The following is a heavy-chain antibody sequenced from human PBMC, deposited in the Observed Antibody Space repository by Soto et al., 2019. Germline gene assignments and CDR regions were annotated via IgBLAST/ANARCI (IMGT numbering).Heavy chain of an antibody. CDR3: ARAQLTITMVRGVPIYYSGMDV. D-gene: IGHD3-10*01. V-gene: IGHV4-4*02. CDR2: IYHSGST. J-gene: IGHJ6*02. CDR1: GGSISSSNW. Sequence: PSETLSLTCAVSGGSISSSNWWSWVRQPPEKGLEWIGEIYHSGSTNYNPSLKSRVTISVDKSKNQFSLKLSSVTAADTAVYYCARAQLTITMVRGVPIYYSGMDVWGQGTTVTVSS.